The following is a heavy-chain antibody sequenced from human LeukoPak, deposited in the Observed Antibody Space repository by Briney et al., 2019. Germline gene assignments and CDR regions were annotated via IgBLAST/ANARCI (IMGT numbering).Heavy chain of an antibody. CDR3: AEDTLWFGELSYFDY. CDR1: GFTFSSYG. D-gene: IGHD3-10*01. V-gene: IGHV3-30*02. Sequence: GVSLRLSCAASGFTFSSYGMHWVRQAPGKGLEWVAFIRYDGSNKYYADSVKGRFTISRDNSKNTLYLQMNSLRAEDTAVYYCAEDTLWFGELSYFDYWGQGTLVTVSS. J-gene: IGHJ4*02. CDR2: IRYDGSNK.